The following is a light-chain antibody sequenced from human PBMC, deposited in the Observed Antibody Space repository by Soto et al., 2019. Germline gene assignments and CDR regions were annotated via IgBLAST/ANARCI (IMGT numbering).Light chain of an antibody. CDR3: MQALQTPIT. CDR1: QSLLHSNGYNY. Sequence: DIVMTQSPLSLPVTPGEPASISCRSSQSLLHSNGYNYLDWYVQKSGQSPQLLIYLGSNRASGVHDRFSGSGSGTDFTLKISRVEAEDVGIYYCMQALQTPITFGQGTRLEIK. J-gene: IGKJ5*01. CDR2: LGS. V-gene: IGKV2-28*01.